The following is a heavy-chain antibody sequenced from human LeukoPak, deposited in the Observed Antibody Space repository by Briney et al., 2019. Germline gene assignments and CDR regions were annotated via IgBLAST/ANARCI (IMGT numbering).Heavy chain of an antibody. V-gene: IGHV4-34*01. CDR3: ARGRYYYDSSGYTNDICFDY. D-gene: IGHD3-22*01. CDR2: INHSGST. CDR1: GGSFSGYY. Sequence: SETLSLTCAVYGGSFSGYYWSWIRQPPGKGLEWIGEINHSGSTNYNPSLKSRVTISVHTSKNQFSLKLSSVTAADTAVYYCARGRYYYDSSGYTNDICFDYWGQGTLVTVSS. J-gene: IGHJ4*02.